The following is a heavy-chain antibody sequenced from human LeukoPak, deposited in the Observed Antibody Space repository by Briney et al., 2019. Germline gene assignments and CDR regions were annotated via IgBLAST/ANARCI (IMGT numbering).Heavy chain of an antibody. CDR1: GFPFSTYF. J-gene: IGHJ4*02. CDR3: AKVPRNSGWYYFDY. Sequence: PGGSLRLSYAASGFPFSTYFMSGVRQASGKGLEWGSAISSSGGSTYYADSVKGRFTISRDNSKSTLYLQMNSLRAEDTAVYYCAKVPRNSGWYYFDYWGQGTLVTVSS. V-gene: IGHV3-23*01. D-gene: IGHD6-19*01. CDR2: ISSSGGST.